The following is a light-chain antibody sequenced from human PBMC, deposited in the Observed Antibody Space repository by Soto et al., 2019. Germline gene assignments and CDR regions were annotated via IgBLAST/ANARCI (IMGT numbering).Light chain of an antibody. J-gene: IGLJ1*01. CDR3: SSYTGSVSPYV. CDR2: DVS. CDR1: GSDVGYYNY. V-gene: IGLV2-14*03. Sequence: QSALTQPASVSGSPGQSITISCTGTGSDVGYYNYVSWYQQYPGKAPTLIIDDVSNRPSGVSHRFSGSKSGNTASLTISGLQAEDEADYYCSSYTGSVSPYVFGTGTKLTVL.